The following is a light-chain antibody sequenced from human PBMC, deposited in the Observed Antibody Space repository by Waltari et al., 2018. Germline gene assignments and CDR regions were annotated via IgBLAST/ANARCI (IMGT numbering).Light chain of an antibody. CDR1: GSNIGAGYD. CDR3: QSHDRSLSGLVI. CDR2: SNC. Sequence: QSVLTQPPSVSGAPGQRVTISCTGSGSNIGAGYDVHWYQHLPGPAPKLLMYSNCNRPSGVPDRFSGSKSCTSASLGSTGVQAEDEADYYCQSHDRSLSGLVIFGGGTKLTVL. J-gene: IGLJ2*01. V-gene: IGLV1-40*01.